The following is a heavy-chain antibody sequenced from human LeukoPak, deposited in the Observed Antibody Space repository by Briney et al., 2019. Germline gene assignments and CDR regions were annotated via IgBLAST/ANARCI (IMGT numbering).Heavy chain of an antibody. CDR1: GFSFSSYV. CDR3: VRASSTVLGNSGYDYSGGDY. V-gene: IGHV3-30*04. CDR2: ISYEGSNE. D-gene: IGHD5-12*01. Sequence: GGSLRLSCAASGFSFSSYVMHWVRQAPGKGLEGAAIISYEGSNEYYADSVKGRFTISRDNSKNTLYLQMNRLRAADTAVYYCVRASSTVLGNSGYDYSGGDYWGQGTLVTVSS. J-gene: IGHJ4*02.